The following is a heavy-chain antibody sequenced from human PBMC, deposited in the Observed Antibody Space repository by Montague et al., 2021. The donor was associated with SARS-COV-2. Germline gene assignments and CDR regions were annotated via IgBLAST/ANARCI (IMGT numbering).Heavy chain of an antibody. CDR2: ISGSGGST. D-gene: IGHD2-8*02. Sequence: SPRLSCAASGFTFSSYAMSWVRQAPGKGLEWVSAISGSGGSTYYADSVKGRFTISRDNSKNTLYLQMNSLRAEDTAVYYCARHTGGVWGRFDPWGQGTLVTVSS. J-gene: IGHJ5*02. CDR3: ARHTGGVWGRFDP. V-gene: IGHV3-23*01. CDR1: GFTFSSYA.